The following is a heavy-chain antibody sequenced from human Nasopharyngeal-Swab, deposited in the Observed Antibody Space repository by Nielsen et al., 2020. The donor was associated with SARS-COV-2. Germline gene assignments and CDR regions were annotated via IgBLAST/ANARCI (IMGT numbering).Heavy chain of an antibody. J-gene: IGHJ4*02. D-gene: IGHD3-10*01. CDR2: IYYSGST. CDR3: ARVGADYYGSGSYYFDY. Sequence: SETLSLTCTVSGVSISSFYWSWIRQPPGKGLEWIGYIYYSGSTNYHPSLKSRVTISVDTSKNQFSLKLSSVTAADTAVYYCARVGADYYGSGSYYFDYWGQGTLVTVSS. V-gene: IGHV4-59*01. CDR1: GVSISSFY.